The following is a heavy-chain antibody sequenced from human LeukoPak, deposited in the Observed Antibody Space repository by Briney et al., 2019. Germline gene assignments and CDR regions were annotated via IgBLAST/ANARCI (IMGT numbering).Heavy chain of an antibody. D-gene: IGHD3-10*01. CDR3: VRDSDDYYWALDF. CDR2: TYYKNRWGN. V-gene: IGHV6-1*01. J-gene: IGHJ4*02. Sequence: SQTLSLTCAISGDSVSKNIATWNSVSQSPSRGLEWLERTYYKNRWGNDYAISVKSRITINPDTSRNQFSLQLNSVTPEDTAVYYCVRDSDDYYWALDFGGQGTPVTVSS. CDR1: GDSVSKNIAT.